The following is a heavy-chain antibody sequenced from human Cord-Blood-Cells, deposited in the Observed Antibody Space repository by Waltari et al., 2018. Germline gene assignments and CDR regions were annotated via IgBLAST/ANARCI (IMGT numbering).Heavy chain of an antibody. D-gene: IGHD6-13*01. CDR1: GGSFSGYY. CDR2: INHSGST. CDR3: ARQEGSSWYNWFDP. V-gene: IGHV4-34*01. J-gene: IGHJ5*02. Sequence: QVQLQQWGAGLLKPSETLSLTCAVYGGSFSGYYWSWIRQPPGKGLEWIGEINHSGSTNYNPSLKSRVTITVDTSKNQFSLKLGSVTAADTAVYYCARQEGSSWYNWFDPWGQGTLVTVSS.